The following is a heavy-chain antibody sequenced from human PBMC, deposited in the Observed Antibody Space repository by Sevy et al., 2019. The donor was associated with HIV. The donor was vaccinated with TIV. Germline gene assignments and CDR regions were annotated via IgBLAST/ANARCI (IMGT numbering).Heavy chain of an antibody. D-gene: IGHD6-13*01. CDR1: GFTFSSYS. Sequence: GGSLRLSCAASGFTFSSYSMNWVRQAPGKGLEWVSYISSSSTIYYADSVKGRFTISRDNAKNSLYLQMNSLRAEDTAGYYCARLSGYSSSWSYFDYWGQGTLVTVSS. CDR2: ISSSSTI. J-gene: IGHJ4*02. CDR3: ARLSGYSSSWSYFDY. V-gene: IGHV3-48*01.